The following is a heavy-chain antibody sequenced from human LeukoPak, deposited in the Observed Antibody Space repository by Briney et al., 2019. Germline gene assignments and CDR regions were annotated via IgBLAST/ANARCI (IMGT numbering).Heavy chain of an antibody. J-gene: IGHJ6*04. Sequence: ASVKVSCKASGGTFSSYAISWVRQAPGQGLEWMGGIIPIFGTANYAQKFQGRVTITADESTSPAYMELSSLRSEDTAVYYCARDSLGELLEPPYYYYGMDVWGKGTTVTVSS. D-gene: IGHD3-10*01. CDR3: ARDSLGELLEPPYYYYGMDV. V-gene: IGHV1-69*13. CDR2: IIPIFGTA. CDR1: GGTFSSYA.